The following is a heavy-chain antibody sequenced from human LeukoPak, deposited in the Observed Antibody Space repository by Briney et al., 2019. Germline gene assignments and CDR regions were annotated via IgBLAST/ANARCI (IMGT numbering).Heavy chain of an antibody. D-gene: IGHD3/OR15-3a*01. CDR1: GVSISSSNSY. CDR3: ARQTGSGLFILP. Sequence: PSETLSLTCTVSGVSISSSNSYWGWIRQPPGKGLEWIVSNYYSGNTYYNASLKSQFSISIDTSKHQFSLRLTSVTAADTAVYYCARQTGSGLFILPGGQGTLVTVSS. CDR2: NYYSGNT. J-gene: IGHJ4*02. V-gene: IGHV4-39*01.